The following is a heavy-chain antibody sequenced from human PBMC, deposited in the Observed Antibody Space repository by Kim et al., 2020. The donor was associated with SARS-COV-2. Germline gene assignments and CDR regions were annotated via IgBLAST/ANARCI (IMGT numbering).Heavy chain of an antibody. CDR1: GFTFSSYA. CDR3: ARDLGGSMDV. D-gene: IGHD1-26*01. CDR2: ISYDGSNK. V-gene: IGHV3-30-3*01. J-gene: IGHJ6*02. Sequence: GGSLRPSCAASGFTFSSYAMHWVRQAPGKGLEWVAIISYDGSNKYYADSVKGRFTISRDNSKNTLYLQMNSLRAEDTAVYYCARDLGGSMDVWGQGTTVTVSS.